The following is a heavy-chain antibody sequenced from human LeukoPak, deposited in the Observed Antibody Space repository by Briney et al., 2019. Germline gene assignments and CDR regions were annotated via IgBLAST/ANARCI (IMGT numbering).Heavy chain of an antibody. CDR2: IIPIFGTA. D-gene: IGHD2-15*01. CDR3: GSVVAAPGGYYYGMDV. V-gene: IGHV1-69*13. Sequence: SVKVSCKASGGTFSSYAISWVRQAPGQGLEWMGGIIPIFGTANYAQKFQGRVTITADESTSTAYMELSSLRSEGTAVYYCGSVVAAPGGYYYGMDVWGKGTTVTVSS. CDR1: GGTFSSYA. J-gene: IGHJ6*04.